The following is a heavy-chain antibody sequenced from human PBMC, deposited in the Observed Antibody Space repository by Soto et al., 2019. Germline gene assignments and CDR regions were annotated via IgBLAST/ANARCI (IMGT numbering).Heavy chain of an antibody. V-gene: IGHV4-30-4*01. D-gene: IGHD2-15*01. CDR2: IYYSGST. Sequence: SETLSLTCTVSGGSISSGDYYWSWIRQPPGKGLEWIGYIYYSGSTYYNPSLKSRVTISVDTSKNQFSLKLSSVTAADTAVYYCARAWRYCSGGSCYSGYYGMDVWGQGTTGTSP. CDR1: GGSISSGDYY. CDR3: ARAWRYCSGGSCYSGYYGMDV. J-gene: IGHJ6*02.